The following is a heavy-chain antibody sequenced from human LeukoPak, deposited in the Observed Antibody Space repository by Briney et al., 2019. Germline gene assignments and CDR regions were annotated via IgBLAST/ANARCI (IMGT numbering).Heavy chain of an antibody. Sequence: GGSLRLSCAASGFTFSSYAMHWVRQAPGKGLEWVAVISYGGSNKYYAGSVKGRFTISRDNSKNTLYLQMNSLRAEDTAVYYCARANLPDYGDHTGYPYYYYMDVWGKGTTVTVSS. D-gene: IGHD4-17*01. CDR3: ARANLPDYGDHTGYPYYYYMDV. J-gene: IGHJ6*03. V-gene: IGHV3-30*01. CDR2: ISYGGSNK. CDR1: GFTFSSYA.